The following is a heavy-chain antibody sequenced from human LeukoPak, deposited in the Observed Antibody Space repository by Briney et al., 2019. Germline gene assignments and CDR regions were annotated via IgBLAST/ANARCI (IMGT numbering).Heavy chain of an antibody. CDR2: VHYGGST. Sequence: PSETLSLTCTVSDGAITGYYWGWIRQPPGKGLDWIGHVHYGGSTNYNPSLKSRVTISVDTSKNQFSLKLSSVSAADTAVCYCARGYSTSWAYYFDYWGQGALVTVSS. J-gene: IGHJ4*02. V-gene: IGHV4-59*01. CDR1: DGAITGYY. CDR3: ARGYSTSWAYYFDY. D-gene: IGHD6-13*01.